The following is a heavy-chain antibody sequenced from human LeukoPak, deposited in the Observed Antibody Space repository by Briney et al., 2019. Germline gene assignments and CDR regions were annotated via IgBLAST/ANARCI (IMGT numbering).Heavy chain of an antibody. CDR3: AGRRGWRYYGSGSPLDY. V-gene: IGHV4-31*03. Sequence: SETLSLTCTVSGGSISSGGYYWSWIRQHPGKGLEWIGYIYYSGSTYYNPSLKSRVTISVDTSKNQFSLKLSSVTAADTAVYYCAGRRGWRYYGSGSPLDYWGQGTLVTVSS. CDR1: GGSISSGGYY. CDR2: IYYSGST. D-gene: IGHD3-10*01. J-gene: IGHJ4*02.